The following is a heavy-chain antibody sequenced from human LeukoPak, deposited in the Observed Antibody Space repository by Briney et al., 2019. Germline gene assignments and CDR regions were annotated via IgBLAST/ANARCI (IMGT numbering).Heavy chain of an antibody. D-gene: IGHD2-2*01. V-gene: IGHV3-33*01. Sequence: GGSLRLSCAASGFTFSSYGMHWVRQAPGKGLEWVAVIWFDGSNKYYADSVKGRFTISRDNSKNTLYLQMNSLRAEDTAVYYCAGPVVPAAIYYYYGMDVWGQGTTVTVSS. CDR1: GFTFSSYG. J-gene: IGHJ6*02. CDR3: AGPVVPAAIYYYYGMDV. CDR2: IWFDGSNK.